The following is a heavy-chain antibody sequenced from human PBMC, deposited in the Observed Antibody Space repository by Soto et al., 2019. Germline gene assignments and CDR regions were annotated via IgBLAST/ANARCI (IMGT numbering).Heavy chain of an antibody. V-gene: IGHV3-7*03. J-gene: IGHJ4*02. CDR2: IKRDGSEK. CDR3: ARVRATDYEIDY. CDR1: VFMCGSYW. D-gene: IGHD4-17*01. Sequence: PWWSLRLSCTASVFMCGSYWMTWLRHVPGKGLQWVANIKRDGSEKYYVDFVKGRFTISRDNADNSVFLDMDNLRVDDTATYYCARVRATDYEIDYWGQGALVTVSS.